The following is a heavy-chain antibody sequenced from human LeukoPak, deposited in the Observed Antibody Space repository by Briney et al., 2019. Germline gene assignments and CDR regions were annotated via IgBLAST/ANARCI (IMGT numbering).Heavy chain of an antibody. CDR3: VRHRGDPSFFDY. CDR2: ISSSGSYI. Sequence: GGSLRLSCTASGFTFSSYGMNWVRQAPGKGLEWVSYISSSGSYIYYADSVKGRFTISRDNPKNSLYLQMNSLRAEDTAVYYCVRHRGDPSFFDYWGQGTLVTVSS. J-gene: IGHJ4*02. CDR1: GFTFSSYG. V-gene: IGHV3-21*01. D-gene: IGHD3-10*01.